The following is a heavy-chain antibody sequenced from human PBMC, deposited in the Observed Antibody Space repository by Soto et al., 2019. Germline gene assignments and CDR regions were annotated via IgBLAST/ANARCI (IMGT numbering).Heavy chain of an antibody. CDR2: IWYDGSNK. CDR1: GFTFSSYG. CDR3: ARDVIAAAGYYYGMDV. D-gene: IGHD6-13*01. V-gene: IGHV3-33*01. J-gene: IGHJ6*02. Sequence: PGVSLRLSCAASGFTFSSYGMHWVRQAPGKGLEWVAVIWYDGSNKYYADSVKGRFTISRDNSKNTLYLQMNSLRAEDTAVYYCARDVIAAAGYYYGMDVWGQGTTVTVSS.